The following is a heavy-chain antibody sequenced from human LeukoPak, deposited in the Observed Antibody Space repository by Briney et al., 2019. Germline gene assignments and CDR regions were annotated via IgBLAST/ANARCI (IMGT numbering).Heavy chain of an antibody. D-gene: IGHD3-22*01. V-gene: IGHV3-23*01. CDR3: AKDVVFDSSGYFDY. CDR1: GFTFSSYA. CDR2: ISGSGGST. J-gene: IGHJ4*02. Sequence: PGGSLRLSCAASGFTFSSYAMSWVRQAPGKGLEWVSAISGSGGSTYYTDSVKGRFTISRDNSKNTLYLQMNSLRAEDTAVYYCAKDVVFDSSGYFDYWGQGTLVTVSS.